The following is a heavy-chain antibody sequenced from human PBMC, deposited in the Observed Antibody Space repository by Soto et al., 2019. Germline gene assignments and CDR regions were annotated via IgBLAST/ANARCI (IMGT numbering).Heavy chain of an antibody. Sequence: PGGSLRLSCAASGFTFSDYYMSWIRQAPGKGLEWVSYISSSSSYTNYADSVKGRFTISRDNSKNTLYLQMNSLRAEDTAVYYCAKRPDAFAIWGQGTMVTVSS. D-gene: IGHD6-6*01. CDR1: GFTFSDYY. V-gene: IGHV3-11*03. CDR2: ISSSSSYT. CDR3: AKRPDAFAI. J-gene: IGHJ3*02.